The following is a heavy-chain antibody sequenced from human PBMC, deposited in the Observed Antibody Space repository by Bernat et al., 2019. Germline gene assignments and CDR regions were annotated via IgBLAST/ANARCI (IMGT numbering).Heavy chain of an antibody. V-gene: IGHV3-30*18. CDR3: AKDHGGKTGAFDY. CDR1: GFTFSSYG. J-gene: IGHJ4*02. D-gene: IGHD1-1*01. CDR2: ISYDGSNK. Sequence: QVQLVESGGGVVQPGRSLRPSCAASGFTFSSYGMHWVRQAPGKGLEWVAVISYDGSNKYYADSVKGRFTISRDNSKNTLYLQMNSLRAEDTAVYYCAKDHGGKTGAFDYWGQGTLVTVSS.